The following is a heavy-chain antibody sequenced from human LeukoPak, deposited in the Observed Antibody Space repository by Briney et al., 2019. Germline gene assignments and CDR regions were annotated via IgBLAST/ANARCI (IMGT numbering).Heavy chain of an antibody. CDR2: INHSGST. CDR3: ARGTSGWYGGEDY. V-gene: IGHV4-34*01. D-gene: IGHD6-19*01. J-gene: IGHJ4*02. CDR1: GGSFSGYY. Sequence: SETLSLTCAVYGGSFSGYYWSWIRQPPGKGLEWIGEINHSGSTNYNPSLKSRVTISVDTSKNQFSLKLSSVTAADTAVYYCARGTSGWYGGEDYWGQGTLVTVSS.